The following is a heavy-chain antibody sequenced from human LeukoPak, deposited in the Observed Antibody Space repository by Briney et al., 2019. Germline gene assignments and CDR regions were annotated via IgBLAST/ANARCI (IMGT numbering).Heavy chain of an antibody. V-gene: IGHV3-21*01. D-gene: IGHD5-24*01. CDR3: ARGRWLQLPHYYYMDV. J-gene: IGHJ6*03. Sequence: AGGSLRLSCAASGFTFSSYSMNWVRQAPGKGLEWVSSISSSSSYIYYADSVKGRFTISRDNAKNSLYLQMNSLRAEDTAVYYCARGRWLQLPHYYYMDVWGKGTTVTVSS. CDR2: ISSSSSYI. CDR1: GFTFSSYS.